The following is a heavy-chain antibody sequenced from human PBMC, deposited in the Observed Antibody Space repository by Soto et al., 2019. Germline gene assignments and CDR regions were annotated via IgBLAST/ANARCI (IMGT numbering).Heavy chain of an antibody. CDR1: GFTFSTSW. J-gene: IGHJ4*02. CDR2: IKQDGSEE. V-gene: IGHV3-7*04. Sequence: EVQLVESGGGLVQPGGSLKISCSASGFTFSTSWMSWVRQAPGKGLEWVANIKQDGSEEYYVDSVKGRFTVSRDNAKNSLYVQMNSLSVDDTAVYFCARGPGDSDAYWGLGTLVTVSS. CDR3: ARGPGDSDAY. D-gene: IGHD5-18*01.